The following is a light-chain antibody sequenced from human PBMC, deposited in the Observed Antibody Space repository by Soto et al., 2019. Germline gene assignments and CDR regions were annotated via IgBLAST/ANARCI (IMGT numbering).Light chain of an antibody. CDR2: EVF. CDR1: NSDLCAYGY. V-gene: IGLV2-14*01. J-gene: IGLJ1*01. CDR3: SSYTSSSTRV. Sequence: QSALTQPASVSGSPGQSITISCTGTNSDLCAYGYVSWYQQHPGKAPRLLIYEVFNRPSGVSDRFSGSKSANTASLTISGLQAEDEADYYCSSYTSSSTRVFGTGTKVTVL.